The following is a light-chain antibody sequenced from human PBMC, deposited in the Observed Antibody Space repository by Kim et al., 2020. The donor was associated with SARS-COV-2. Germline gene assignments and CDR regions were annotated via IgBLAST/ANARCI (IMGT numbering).Light chain of an antibody. CDR2: RNN. V-gene: IGLV1-47*01. CDR3: AAWDDSLSGMV. Sequence: QSVLSQPPSASGTPGQGGTISCSGSGSNIGSNYVYWYQQFPGAAPRLLIYRNNERSSGVPDRFSGSKSGSSASLAISGLRSEDETDYYCAAWDDSLSGMVFGGGTQLTVL. J-gene: IGLJ2*01. CDR1: GSNIGSNY.